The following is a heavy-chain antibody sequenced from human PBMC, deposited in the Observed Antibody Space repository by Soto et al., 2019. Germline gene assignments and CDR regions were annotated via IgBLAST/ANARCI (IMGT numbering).Heavy chain of an antibody. V-gene: IGHV3-48*03. D-gene: IGHD5-18*01. CDR2: ISDSEAAI. CDR1: GFSFKDYE. CDR3: AREMPTAPTCCDL. Sequence: EVQLVESGGGLVQPGGSLRLSCAASGFSFKDYEMNWVRQAPGKGLAWIAHISDSEAAIYYAESVSGRFSISRDNAKRSLYWQMNSLTVEDTSIYYCAREMPTAPTCCDLWGQGPLVTVSS. J-gene: IGHJ4*02.